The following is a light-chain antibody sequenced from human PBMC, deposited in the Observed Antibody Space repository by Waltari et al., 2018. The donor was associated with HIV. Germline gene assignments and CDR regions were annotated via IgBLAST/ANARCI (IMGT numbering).Light chain of an antibody. CDR2: EVS. J-gene: IGLJ2*01. CDR1: SSDVGSYNL. V-gene: IGLV2-23*02. CDR3: CSYAGSSTSVV. Sequence: QSALTQPASVSGSPGQSITISCTGTSSDVGSYNLVSWYQQHPGKAPKLMIYEVSKRPSVVSNRFSGSKSGNTASLTISGLQAEDEADYYCCSYAGSSTSVVFGGGTKLTVL.